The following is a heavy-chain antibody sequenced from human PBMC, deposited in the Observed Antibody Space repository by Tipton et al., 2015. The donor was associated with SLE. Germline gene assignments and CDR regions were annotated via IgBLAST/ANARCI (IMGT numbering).Heavy chain of an antibody. CDR1: GFPFSSSA. D-gene: IGHD3-10*01. Sequence: SLRLSCAASGFPFSSSAMSWVRLAPGKGLEWVSLIHSGGTNTYYADSVKGRFTISRDNSNNTLYLQMNSLRAEDTAVYYCAKGQDNYYGSGSSGRPHDYYFGLDVWGHGTMVTVSS. J-gene: IGHJ6*02. V-gene: IGHV3-23*03. CDR2: IHSGGTNT. CDR3: AKGQDNYYGSGSSGRPHDYYFGLDV.